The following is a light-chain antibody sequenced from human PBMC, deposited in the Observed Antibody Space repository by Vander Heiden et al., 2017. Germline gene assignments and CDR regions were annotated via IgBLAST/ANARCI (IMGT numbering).Light chain of an antibody. J-gene: IGLJ3*02. CDR2: SNN. CDR1: SSNIGSNY. Sequence: QSVLTQPPSASGTPGPRVTIPCSGSSSNIGSNYVYWYQQLPGTAPKLLIYSNNQRPSGVPDRFSGSTSGTSASPAISGLRSEDEADDYCAAWDDSLSGLWVFGGGTKLTVL. V-gene: IGLV1-47*02. CDR3: AAWDDSLSGLWV.